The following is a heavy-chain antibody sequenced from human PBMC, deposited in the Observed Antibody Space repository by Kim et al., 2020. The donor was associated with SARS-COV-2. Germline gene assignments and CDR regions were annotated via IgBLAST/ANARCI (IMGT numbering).Heavy chain of an antibody. D-gene: IGHD3-16*01. CDR3: ARASRKPLINIDS. Sequence: SETLSLTCSVSGDSVKNSSYYWGWLRQPPGRGLEYISSISSTVNTFQNPPLKSRLTMSVEMSTNQFSLRLKSVTAADTAVYYCARASRKPLINIDSWGQGTLVTVSS. J-gene: IGHJ4*02. V-gene: IGHV4-39*07. CDR1: GDSVKNSSYY. CDR2: ISSTVNT.